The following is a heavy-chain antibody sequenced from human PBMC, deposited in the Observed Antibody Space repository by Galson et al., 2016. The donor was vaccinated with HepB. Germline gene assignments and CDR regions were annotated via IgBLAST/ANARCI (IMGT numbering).Heavy chain of an antibody. CDR3: AKAYGRLTTAFDI. J-gene: IGHJ3*02. CDR2: ISSTGSYT. D-gene: IGHD1-14*01. V-gene: IGHV3-21*01. CDR1: GFTFSNFG. Sequence: SLRLSCAASGFTFSNFGMNWVRQAPGKGLEWVSSISSTGSYTHYGDSLKGRFTISRDNAEKSLSLQMDSLRVEDTAVYYCAKAYGRLTTAFDIWGQGTMVTVSS.